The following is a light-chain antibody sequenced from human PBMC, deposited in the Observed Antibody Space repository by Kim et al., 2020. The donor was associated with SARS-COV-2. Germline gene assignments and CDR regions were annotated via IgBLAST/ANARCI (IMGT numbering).Light chain of an antibody. CDR1: QSVGSS. J-gene: IGKJ2*01. V-gene: IGKV3-15*01. Sequence: SPGERAPLPCRASQSVGSSLAWYQQKPGQTPRLVIYGASTRATGVPARVSGSGSGTEFSLTISSLQPEDFAVYYCQQYNGWPPYTFGQGTKLEI. CDR3: QQYNGWPPYT. CDR2: GAS.